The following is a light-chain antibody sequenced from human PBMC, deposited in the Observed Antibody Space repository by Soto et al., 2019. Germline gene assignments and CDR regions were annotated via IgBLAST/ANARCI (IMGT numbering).Light chain of an antibody. CDR3: QQFIDGWT. CDR1: QSINNR. CDR2: DAS. J-gene: IGKJ1*01. Sequence: IQMTQSPSTLSASIGDRVTITCRASQSINNRLAWYQQMPGKAPNLLIYDASGLESGVPSRFRGSGSETEFTLTISGLQPDDFATYYCQQFIDGWTFGQGTKVDIK. V-gene: IGKV1-5*01.